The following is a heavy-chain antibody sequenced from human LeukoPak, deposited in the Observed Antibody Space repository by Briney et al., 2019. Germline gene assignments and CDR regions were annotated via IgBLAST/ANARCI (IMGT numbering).Heavy chain of an antibody. CDR1: GGSFSGYY. CDR3: AREGLDYGGTLNWFDP. Sequence: TSETLSLTCAVYGGSFSGYYWSWIRQPPGKGLEWIGEINHSGSTNYNPSLKSRVTISVDTSKNQFSLKLSSVTAADTAVYYCAREGLDYGGTLNWFDPWGQGTLVTVSS. V-gene: IGHV4-34*01. D-gene: IGHD4-23*01. CDR2: INHSGST. J-gene: IGHJ5*02.